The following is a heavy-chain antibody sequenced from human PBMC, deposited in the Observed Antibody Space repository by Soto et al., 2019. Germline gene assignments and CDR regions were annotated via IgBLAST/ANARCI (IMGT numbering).Heavy chain of an antibody. CDR3: AGGGTVGINWFDL. Sequence: PSETLSLTCAVSGGSLSSGSYSWSWIRQPPGKGLEWIGYIYHSGTTYYNPSLKSRVTISVDRSKNHFSLKLTSVTAADTAVYYCAGGGTVGINWFDLWGQGTLVTVSS. CDR1: GGSLSSGSYS. J-gene: IGHJ5*02. D-gene: IGHD4-4*01. V-gene: IGHV4-30-2*01. CDR2: IYHSGTT.